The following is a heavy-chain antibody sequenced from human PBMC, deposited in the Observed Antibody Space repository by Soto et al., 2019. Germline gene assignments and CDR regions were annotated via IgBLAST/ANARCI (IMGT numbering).Heavy chain of an antibody. V-gene: IGHV3-23*01. J-gene: IGHJ4*02. CDR3: AKVGRPVVPAQYYFDY. CDR2: ISGSGGST. D-gene: IGHD2-2*01. Sequence: GGSLRLSCAASGFTFSSYAMSWVRQAPGKGLEWVSAISGSGGSTYYADSVKGRFTISRDNSKNTLYLQMNSLRAEDTAVYYCAKVGRPVVPAQYYFDYWGQGTLVTVSS. CDR1: GFTFSSYA.